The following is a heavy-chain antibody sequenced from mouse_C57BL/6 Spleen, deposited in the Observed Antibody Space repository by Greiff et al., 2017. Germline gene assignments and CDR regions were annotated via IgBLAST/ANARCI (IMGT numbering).Heavy chain of an antibody. J-gene: IGHJ2*01. V-gene: IGHV6-3*01. CDR3: TAGTDFDP. Sequence: EVQGVESGGGLVQPGGSMKLSCVASGFTFSNYWMNWVRQSPEKGLEWVAQIRLKSDNYATHYAESVKGRFTISRDDSKSSVYLQMNNLRAEDTGIYYCTAGTDFDPWGQGTTLTVSS. CDR1: GFTFSNYW. CDR2: IRLKSDNYAT. D-gene: IGHD3-3*01.